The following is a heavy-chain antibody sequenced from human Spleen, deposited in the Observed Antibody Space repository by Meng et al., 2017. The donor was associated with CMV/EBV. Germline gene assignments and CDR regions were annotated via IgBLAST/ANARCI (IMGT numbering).Heavy chain of an antibody. D-gene: IGHD2-15*01. Sequence: SVKVSCKASGYTFTDYYIHWVRQAPGQGLEWMGRIIPILGIANYAQKFQGRVTITTDESTSTAYMELSSLRSEDTAVYYCARDLYSGRAHNWFDPWGQGTLVTVSS. V-gene: IGHV1-69*04. CDR2: IIPILGIA. CDR3: ARDLYSGRAHNWFDP. CDR1: GYTFTDYY. J-gene: IGHJ5*02.